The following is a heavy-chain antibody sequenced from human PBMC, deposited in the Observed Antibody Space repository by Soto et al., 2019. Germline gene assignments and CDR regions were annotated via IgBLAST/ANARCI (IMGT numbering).Heavy chain of an antibody. J-gene: IGHJ5*02. CDR3: ARSVDP. CDR1: GGSLSGYY. V-gene: IGHV4-31*11. CDR2: IYYSGST. Sequence: SETLSLTCAVYGGSLSGYYWSWIRQHPGKGLEWIGYIYYSGSTYYNPSLKSRVTISVDTSKNQFSLKLSSVTAADTAVYYCARSVDPWGQGTLVTVSS.